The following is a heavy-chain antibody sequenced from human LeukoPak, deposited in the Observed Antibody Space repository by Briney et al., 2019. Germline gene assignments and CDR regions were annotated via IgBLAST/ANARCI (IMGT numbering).Heavy chain of an antibody. D-gene: IGHD3-22*01. CDR2: LNPSGGST. CDR1: GYTFSNFY. V-gene: IGHV1-46*01. Sequence: ASVKVSCKASGYTFSNFYMNWVRQAPGQGLEWMGILNPSGGSTRYAQKFQGRVTMTRDTSTSTVYMELISLRSEDTAVYYCARGSSSGAYYFDYWGQGALVTVSS. J-gene: IGHJ4*02. CDR3: ARGSSSGAYYFDY.